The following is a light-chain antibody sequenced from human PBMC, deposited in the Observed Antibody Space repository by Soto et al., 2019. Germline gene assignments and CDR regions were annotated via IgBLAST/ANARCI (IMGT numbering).Light chain of an antibody. V-gene: IGKV1-13*02. Sequence: IQLTQCPSSVSASVGDRFTITCQASQGLXSALGWCQQKPGKAPKILXDGASILQRGGPSGLGGSGFGTDFTLTISSLRAEDFANYFCQQDKSDPSTFGGGTKVDI. CDR2: GAS. CDR3: QQDKSDPST. CDR1: QGLXSA. J-gene: IGKJ4*01.